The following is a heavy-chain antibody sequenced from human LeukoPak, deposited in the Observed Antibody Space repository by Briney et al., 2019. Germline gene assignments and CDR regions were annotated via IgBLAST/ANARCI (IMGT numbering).Heavy chain of an antibody. V-gene: IGHV3-30*18. CDR2: ISYNGSNK. J-gene: IGHJ4*02. CDR3: AKGLVLVTTGFFDY. D-gene: IGHD4-17*01. CDR1: GFTFSSYG. Sequence: GGSLRLSCAASGFTFSSYGMHWFRQAPGKGLEWVAVISYNGSNKYYADSVKGRFTISRDNSKNTLYLQVNSLRPEDTAVYYCAKGLVLVTTGFFDYWGQGTLVTVSS.